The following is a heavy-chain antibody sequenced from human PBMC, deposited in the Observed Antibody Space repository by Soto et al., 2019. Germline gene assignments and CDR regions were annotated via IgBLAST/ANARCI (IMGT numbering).Heavy chain of an antibody. CDR2: ISSSSSTI. CDR1: GFTFSSYS. D-gene: IGHD1-1*01. V-gene: IGHV3-48*02. Sequence: EVQLVESGGGLVQPGGSLRLSCAASGFTFSSYSMNWVRQAPGKGLEWVSYISSSSSTIYYADSVKGRFTISRDTAKNSLYLQTNSLRDEDTAVYYCAREWNPLNWFDPWGQGTLVTVSS. J-gene: IGHJ5*02. CDR3: AREWNPLNWFDP.